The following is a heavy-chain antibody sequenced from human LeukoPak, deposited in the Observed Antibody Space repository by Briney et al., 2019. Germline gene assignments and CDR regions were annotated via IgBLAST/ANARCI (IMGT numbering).Heavy chain of an antibody. V-gene: IGHV3-23*01. Sequence: RAGGSLRLSCAASGFTFSSYWMSWVRQAPGKGLEWVSTISGSGGSTYYADSVKGRFTISRDNSKNTLYLQMNSLRAEDTAVYYCAKTQKQGLFPFDYWGQGTLVTVSS. J-gene: IGHJ4*02. CDR3: AKTQKQGLFPFDY. D-gene: IGHD4/OR15-4a*01. CDR2: ISGSGGST. CDR1: GFTFSSYW.